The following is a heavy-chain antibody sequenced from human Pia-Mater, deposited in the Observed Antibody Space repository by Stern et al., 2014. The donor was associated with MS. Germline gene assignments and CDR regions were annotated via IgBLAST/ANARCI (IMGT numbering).Heavy chain of an antibody. D-gene: IGHD4-17*01. CDR2: IYPGDSDT. J-gene: IGHJ4*02. Sequence: MQLVESGAEVKKPGESLKISCKGSGYSFTANWIAWVLQMPGTGLEWMGIIYPGDSDTRYSPSFQGQVTISADKSISTAYLQWSSLKASDTAMYYCARDYGDYAFDYWGQGTLVTVSS. V-gene: IGHV5-51*01. CDR1: GYSFTANW. CDR3: ARDYGDYAFDY.